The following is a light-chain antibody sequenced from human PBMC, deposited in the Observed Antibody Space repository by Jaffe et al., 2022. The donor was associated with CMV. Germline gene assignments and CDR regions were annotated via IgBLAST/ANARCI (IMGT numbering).Light chain of an antibody. CDR1: RSNIGSHT. CDR2: GIN. J-gene: IGLJ2*01. V-gene: IGLV1-44*01. Sequence: QSVLTQPPSASATPGQRVTISCSGTRSNIGSHTVTWYQQLPGTAPKLLIYGINQRPSGVPARVSASKSGTSASLAISGLQSEDEADYYCAAWDDGLNGLVFGGGTKLTVL. CDR3: AAWDDGLNGLV.